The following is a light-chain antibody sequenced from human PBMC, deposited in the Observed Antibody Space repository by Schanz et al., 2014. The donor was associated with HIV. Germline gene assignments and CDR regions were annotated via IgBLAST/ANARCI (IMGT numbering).Light chain of an antibody. V-gene: IGKV3-20*01. Sequence: EIVLTQSPGTLSLSPGERATLSCRASQSVTSSYLAWYQQKPGQAPRLLIYGVSTRATGSPDRFSGSESGTDFTLTISRVEAEDYAVYYCQQYDSPPWTFGQGTKVEVK. CDR2: GVS. CDR1: QSVTSSY. CDR3: QQYDSPPWT. J-gene: IGKJ1*01.